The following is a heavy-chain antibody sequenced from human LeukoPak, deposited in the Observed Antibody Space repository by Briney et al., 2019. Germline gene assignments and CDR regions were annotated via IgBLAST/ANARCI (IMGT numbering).Heavy chain of an antibody. J-gene: IGHJ5*02. Sequence: PSETLSLTCTVSGGSISSSSYFWGWIRQSPGMGLEWIGTIYYSGSTYYNPSLKSRATISVDTSKNQFSLNLNSVTAADTAVYYCARVGLGYRYDNWFDPWGQGTLVTVSS. CDR1: GGSISSSSYF. CDR2: IYYSGST. CDR3: ARVGLGYRYDNWFDP. V-gene: IGHV4-39*01. D-gene: IGHD5-18*01.